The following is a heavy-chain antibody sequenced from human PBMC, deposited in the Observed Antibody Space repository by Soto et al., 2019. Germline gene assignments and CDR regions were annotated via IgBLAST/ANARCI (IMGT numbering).Heavy chain of an antibody. Sequence: TSETLSLTCNVSGGSIDRSNYYWDWLRQPPGKGLEWIGTTYYNGNAYYNPSLRSRVSMSVETSKNQFSLKLISVTAADTAVYYCARHFVAVVIKGWGYWGQGKLVTVS. V-gene: IGHV4-39*01. CDR2: TYYNGNA. CDR1: GGSIDRSNYY. CDR3: ARHFVAVVIKGWGY. J-gene: IGHJ4*02. D-gene: IGHD3-10*01.